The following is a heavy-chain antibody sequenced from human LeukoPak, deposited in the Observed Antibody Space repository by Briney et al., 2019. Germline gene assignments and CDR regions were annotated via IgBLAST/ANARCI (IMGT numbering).Heavy chain of an antibody. CDR2: TYPGDSDT. D-gene: IGHD3-10*01. V-gene: IGHV5-51*01. CDR1: GYSFTSYW. CDR3: ARTHYYGSGSPDKYYFDY. Sequence: GESLKISCKGSGYSFTSYWIGWVRQMPGKGLEWMGITYPGDSDTRYSPSFQGQVTISAGKSISTAYLQWSSLKASDTAMYYCARTHYYGSGSPDKYYFDYWGQGTLVTVSS. J-gene: IGHJ4*02.